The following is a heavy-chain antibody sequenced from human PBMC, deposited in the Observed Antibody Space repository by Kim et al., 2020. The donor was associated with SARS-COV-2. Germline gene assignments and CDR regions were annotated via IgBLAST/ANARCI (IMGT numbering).Heavy chain of an antibody. CDR3: AREGEGITMVRGDMMRVPSGYFDY. Sequence: GGSLRLSCVASGFPFSSYSMNWVRQAPGKGLEWILYISSSTTITNYADSVKGRFTISRDNAKNSLYLQMNSLRDEDTAVYYCAREGEGITMVRGDMMRVPSGYFDYWGQGTLVTVSS. V-gene: IGHV3-48*02. J-gene: IGHJ4*02. CDR1: GFPFSSYS. CDR2: ISSSTTIT. D-gene: IGHD3-10*01.